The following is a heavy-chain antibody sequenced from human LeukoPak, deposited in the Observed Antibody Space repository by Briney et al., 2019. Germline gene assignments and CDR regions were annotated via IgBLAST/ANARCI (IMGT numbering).Heavy chain of an antibody. V-gene: IGHV3-13*01. J-gene: IGHJ6*02. D-gene: IGHD2-2*01. CDR2: IGTAGDT. CDR3: ARSSTWYGMDV. Sequence: RGSLRLSCAASGFTFSSYDMHWVRQATGKGLEWVSAIGTAGDTYYPGSVKGRFTISRENAKNSLYLQMNSLRAGDTAVYYCARSSTWYGMDVWGQGTTVTVSS. CDR1: GFTFSSYD.